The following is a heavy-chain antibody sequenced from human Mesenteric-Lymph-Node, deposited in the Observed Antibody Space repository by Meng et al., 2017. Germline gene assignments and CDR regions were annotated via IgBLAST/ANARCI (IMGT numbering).Heavy chain of an antibody. CDR2: IYYSGST. V-gene: IGHV4-31*03. J-gene: IGHJ4*02. CDR1: GGSISSGGFY. D-gene: IGHD5-24*01. Sequence: QVQLQESGPGLVKPSQPLSLTCTVSGGSISSGGFYWSWIRQHPGKGLEWIGYIYYSGSTYYNPSLRSRVAISIDTSKNQFSLKLSSVTAADTAVYYCATQESRDGHNPYWGQGTLVTVSS. CDR3: ATQESRDGHNPY.